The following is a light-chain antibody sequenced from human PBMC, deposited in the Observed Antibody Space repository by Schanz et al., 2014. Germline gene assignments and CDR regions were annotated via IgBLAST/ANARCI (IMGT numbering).Light chain of an antibody. CDR1: QSVSGR. CDR2: DAS. Sequence: DIQMTQSPSALSASVGDRVTITCRASQSVSGRLAWYHQKPGKAPKLLIYDASSLETGVPSRFSGSGSGTEFTLTISSLQPDDVATYYCQQYQSYPWTFGQGTKVEIK. J-gene: IGKJ1*01. CDR3: QQYQSYPWT. V-gene: IGKV1-5*01.